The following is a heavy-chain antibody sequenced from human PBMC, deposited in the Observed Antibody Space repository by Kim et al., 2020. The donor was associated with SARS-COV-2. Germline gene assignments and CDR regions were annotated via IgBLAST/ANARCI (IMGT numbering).Heavy chain of an antibody. D-gene: IGHD2-2*02. Sequence: SETLSLTCTVSGGSISSGGYYWSWIHQHPGRGLEWIGYIYYSGSTYYNPSLKSRVTISVDTSKNQFSLKLSSVTAADTAVDYCARGGAILFDYWGQGTLVTVSS. J-gene: IGHJ4*02. CDR1: GGSISSGGYY. V-gene: IGHV4-31*03. CDR3: ARGGAILFDY. CDR2: IYYSGST.